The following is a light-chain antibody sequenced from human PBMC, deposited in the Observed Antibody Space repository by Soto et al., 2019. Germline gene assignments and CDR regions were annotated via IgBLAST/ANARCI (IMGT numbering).Light chain of an antibody. CDR2: AAS. CDR3: QEYNSAPPFT. J-gene: IGKJ3*01. Sequence: DIQMTQSPSSLSASVGDRVTITCRASQGMSDYLAWYQQKPGKVPKLLIYAASTLQSVVPCRFSGSGSGTDFTLTISSLQPEDVATYYCQEYNSAPPFTFGPGTKVDIK. CDR1: QGMSDY. V-gene: IGKV1-27*01.